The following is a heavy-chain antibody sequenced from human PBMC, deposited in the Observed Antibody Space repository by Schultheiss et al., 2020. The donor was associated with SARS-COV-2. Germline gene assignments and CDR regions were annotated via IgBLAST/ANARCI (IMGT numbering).Heavy chain of an antibody. V-gene: IGHV1-46*01. J-gene: IGHJ5*02. CDR3: ARGLYLVPAAIVSWFDP. D-gene: IGHD2-2*01. CDR1: GYTFTSYY. Sequence: GESLKISCKASGYTFTSYYMHWVRQAPGQGLEWMGIINPSGGSTSYTQKFQGRVTMTRDTSTSTVYMELSSLRSEDTAMYYCARGLYLVPAAIVSWFDPWGQGTLVTVSS. CDR2: INPSGGST.